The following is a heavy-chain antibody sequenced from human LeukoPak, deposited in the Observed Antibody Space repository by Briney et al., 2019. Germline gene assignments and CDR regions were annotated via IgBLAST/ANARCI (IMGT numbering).Heavy chain of an antibody. CDR3: ASGHREDIVVAPAAMGHDAFDI. Sequence: SQTLSLTCTVSGGSISSGGYYWSWIRQHPGKGLEWIGYIYYSGSTYYNPSLKSRVTISVDTSKNQFSLKLSSVTAADTAVYYCASGHREDIVVAPAAMGHDAFDIWGQGTMVTVSS. CDR2: IYYSGST. CDR1: GGSISSGGYY. V-gene: IGHV4-31*03. J-gene: IGHJ3*02. D-gene: IGHD2-2*01.